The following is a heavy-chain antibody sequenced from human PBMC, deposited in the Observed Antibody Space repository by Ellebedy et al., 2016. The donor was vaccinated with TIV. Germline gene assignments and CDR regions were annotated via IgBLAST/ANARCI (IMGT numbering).Heavy chain of an antibody. CDR3: ARWFGELLYVRWFDS. CDR2: IIQSGTM. CDR1: GGSLSGYY. D-gene: IGHD3-10*01. Sequence: SETLSLTCAVYGGSLSGYYWSWIRQPPGKGLEWIGEIIQSGTMNYSPSLKSRVTISVDKSKKQFSLKLSSVTAADTAVYYCARWFGELLYVRWFDSWGQGTLVTVSS. V-gene: IGHV4-34*12. J-gene: IGHJ5*01.